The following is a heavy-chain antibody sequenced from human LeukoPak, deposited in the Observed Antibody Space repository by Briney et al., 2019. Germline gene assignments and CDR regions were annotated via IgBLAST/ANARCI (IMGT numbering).Heavy chain of an antibody. CDR1: GYSISSGYY. CDR2: IYHSGNT. V-gene: IGHV4-38-2*02. D-gene: IGHD4-17*01. Sequence: SETLSLTCTVSGYSISSGYYWGWIRQPPGKGLEWIGNIYHSGNTYYNPSLKSRVTVSLDMSKNQFSLKLNSVTAADTAVYYCAREDSHLITVTTYYYYYYYMDVWGKGTTVTISS. CDR3: AREDSHLITVTTYYYYYYYMDV. J-gene: IGHJ6*03.